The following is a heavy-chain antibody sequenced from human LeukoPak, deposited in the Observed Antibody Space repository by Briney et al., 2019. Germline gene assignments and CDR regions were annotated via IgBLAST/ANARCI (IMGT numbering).Heavy chain of an antibody. V-gene: IGHV3-48*01. CDR3: ARDRAGYNWVDY. Sequence: GGSLRLSCVGSGFTFNRHSMNWVRQAPGKGLEWISYISSSSSHIYYSDSVKGRFTISRDNAKNSVYLQMNSLRAEDTAVYFCARDRAGYNWVDYWGQGTLDSVSS. CDR2: ISSSSSHI. D-gene: IGHD5-24*01. J-gene: IGHJ4*02. CDR1: GFTFNRHS.